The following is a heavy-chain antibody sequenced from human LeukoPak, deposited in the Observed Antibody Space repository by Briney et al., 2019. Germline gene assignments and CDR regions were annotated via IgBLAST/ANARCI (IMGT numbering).Heavy chain of an antibody. CDR1: GFTFSSYE. Sequence: HSGGSLRLSCAASGFTFSSYEMNWVRQAPGKGLEWVSYISSSAGTIYYADSVKGRFTISRDNAKNSLYLQMNSLRAEDTAVYYCARDLRSSGYYAFDYWGQGTLVTVSS. J-gene: IGHJ4*02. D-gene: IGHD3-22*01. CDR3: ARDLRSSGYYAFDY. CDR2: ISSSAGTI. V-gene: IGHV3-48*03.